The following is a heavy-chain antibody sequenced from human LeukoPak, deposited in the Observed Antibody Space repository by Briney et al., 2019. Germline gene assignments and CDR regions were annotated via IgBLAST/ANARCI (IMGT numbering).Heavy chain of an antibody. CDR2: INPNSGGT. Sequence: ASVKVSCKAFGYTFTGYYMHWVRQAPGQGLEWMGRINPNSGGTYYAQKFQGRVTMTRDTSISTAYMELSRLRSDDTAVYYCARDASTLGVFDYWGQGTLVTVSS. CDR3: ARDASTLGVFDY. J-gene: IGHJ4*02. CDR1: GYTFTGYY. D-gene: IGHD3-16*01. V-gene: IGHV1-2*06.